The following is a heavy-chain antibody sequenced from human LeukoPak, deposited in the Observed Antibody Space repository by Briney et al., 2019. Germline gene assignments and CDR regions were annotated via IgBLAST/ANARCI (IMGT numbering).Heavy chain of an antibody. J-gene: IGHJ4*02. CDR3: AMHYYYDFDY. Sequence: GGSLRLSCAASGFTFSNFWMSWVRQAPGKGLEWVANIKQDGSEKYYVDSVKGRFTISRDNAKNSLYLQMNSLRAEDTAVYYCAMHYYYDFDYWGQGTLVTVSS. CDR1: GFTFSNFW. D-gene: IGHD3-16*01. CDR2: IKQDGSEK. V-gene: IGHV3-7*02.